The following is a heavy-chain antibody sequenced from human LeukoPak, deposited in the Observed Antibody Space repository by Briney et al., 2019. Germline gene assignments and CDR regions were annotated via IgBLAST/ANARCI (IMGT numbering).Heavy chain of an antibody. Sequence: GSLRLSCVASGFTFRNYAMSWVRQAPGKGLEWVSGISGSGGSTFYADSVRGRFIISRENSRNTLYLQMNSLRAEDTAVYYCAKGFAALDGPYGMDVWGQGTTVTVSS. D-gene: IGHD3-10*01. CDR3: AKGFAALDGPYGMDV. J-gene: IGHJ6*02. CDR2: ISGSGGST. CDR1: GFTFRNYA. V-gene: IGHV3-23*01.